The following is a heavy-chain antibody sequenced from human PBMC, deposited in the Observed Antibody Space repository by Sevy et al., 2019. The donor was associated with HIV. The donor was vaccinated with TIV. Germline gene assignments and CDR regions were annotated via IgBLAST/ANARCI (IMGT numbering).Heavy chain of an antibody. Sequence: GGSLRLSCAASGFTFSIYSMSWVRQAPGKGLEWVANIKQDGSEKYYVDSVKGRFTISRDTAKNSLYLEMNSLRAEDTAFYYCARDSIFDYWGQGTLVTVSS. V-gene: IGHV3-7*01. CDR1: GFTFSIYS. CDR2: IKQDGSEK. D-gene: IGHD2-2*01. CDR3: ARDSIFDY. J-gene: IGHJ4*02.